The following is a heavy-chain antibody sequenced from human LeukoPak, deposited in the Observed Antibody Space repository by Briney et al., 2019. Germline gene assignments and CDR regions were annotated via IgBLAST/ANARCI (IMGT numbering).Heavy chain of an antibody. CDR3: ARGWLAETMVVTPYNY. CDR1: GGTFSSYA. D-gene: IGHD2-21*02. J-gene: IGHJ4*02. V-gene: IGHV1-69*13. CDR2: IIPIFGTA. Sequence: WASVKVSCKASGGTFSSYAISWVRQAPGQGLEWMGGIIPIFGTANYAQKFQGRVTITAVESMNTAYMELSSLRSEDTAVYYCARGWLAETMVVTPYNYWGQGTLVTVSS.